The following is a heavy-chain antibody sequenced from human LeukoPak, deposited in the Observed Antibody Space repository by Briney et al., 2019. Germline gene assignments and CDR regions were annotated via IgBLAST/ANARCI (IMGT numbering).Heavy chain of an antibody. Sequence: PSETLSLTCTVSGGSISSSGYYWGWIRQPPGKGLAWIGTIYYSGTTYYNPSLKSRVTISVDTSKNQFSLKLSSVTAADTAVYYCAREAYCGGDCYSGFGYWGQGTLVTVSS. D-gene: IGHD2-21*02. CDR3: AREAYCGGDCYSGFGY. V-gene: IGHV4-39*07. CDR1: GGSISSSGYY. CDR2: IYYSGTT. J-gene: IGHJ4*02.